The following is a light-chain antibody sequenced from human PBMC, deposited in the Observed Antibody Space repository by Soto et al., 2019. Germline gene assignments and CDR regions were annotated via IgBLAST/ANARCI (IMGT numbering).Light chain of an antibody. CDR2: DAS. CDR1: QDISNY. Sequence: DIQMTQSPSSLSASVGDRVTITCQASQDISNYLNWYQQKPGKAPKLLIYDASNLVTGVASRFSGSGSGTDFTFTISSLQPEDIATYYCQQYDNLPLTFGGGTKVEIK. CDR3: QQYDNLPLT. J-gene: IGKJ4*01. V-gene: IGKV1-33*01.